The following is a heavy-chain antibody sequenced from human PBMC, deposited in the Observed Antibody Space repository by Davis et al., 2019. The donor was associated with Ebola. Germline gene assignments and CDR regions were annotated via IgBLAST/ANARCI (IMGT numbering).Heavy chain of an antibody. CDR3: ARPLTQSSTWSYFDY. J-gene: IGHJ4*02. Sequence: GESLKISCKGPGYSFTSYWIGWVRQMPGKGLEWMGIIYPGDSDTRYSPSFQGQVTISADKSISTAYLQWSSLKASDTAIYYCARPLTQSSTWSYFDYWGQGTLVTVSS. CDR1: GYSFTSYW. CDR2: IYPGDSDT. V-gene: IGHV5-51*01. D-gene: IGHD6-13*01.